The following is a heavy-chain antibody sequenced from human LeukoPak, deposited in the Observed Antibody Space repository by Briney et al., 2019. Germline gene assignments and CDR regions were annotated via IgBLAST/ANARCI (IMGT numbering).Heavy chain of an antibody. V-gene: IGHV3-48*04. D-gene: IGHD3-22*01. Sequence: GGSLRLSCAASGFTFSSYGMNWVRQAPGKGLEWVSYISSSSTIYYADSVKGRFTISRDNAKNTLYLQMNSLRAEDTAVYYCARTEYYDSSGYSPFDYWGQGTLVTVSS. CDR2: ISSSSTI. J-gene: IGHJ4*02. CDR1: GFTFSSYG. CDR3: ARTEYYDSSGYSPFDY.